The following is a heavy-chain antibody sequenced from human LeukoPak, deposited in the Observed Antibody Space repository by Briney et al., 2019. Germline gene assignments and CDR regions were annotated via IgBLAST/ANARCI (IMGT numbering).Heavy chain of an antibody. CDR3: ASKVGATFYYYMDV. J-gene: IGHJ6*03. CDR2: IYYSGST. V-gene: IGHV4-39*07. D-gene: IGHD1-26*01. Sequence: ASETLSLTCTVSGGSISSSSYYWGWIRQPPGKGLEWIGSIYYSGSTYYNPSLKSRVTISVDTSKNQFSLKLSSVTAADTAVYYCASKVGATFYYYMDVWGKGTTVTVSS. CDR1: GGSISSSSYY.